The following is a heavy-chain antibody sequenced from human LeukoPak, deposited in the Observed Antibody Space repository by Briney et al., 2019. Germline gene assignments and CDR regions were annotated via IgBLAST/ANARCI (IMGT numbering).Heavy chain of an antibody. D-gene: IGHD1-14*01. V-gene: IGHV4-4*07. J-gene: IGHJ4*02. Sequence: PSQTLSPTCTVSARSINIYYCSWIRQPAGEGLEWIGRIYTSGSTNYNPPLKSRVTMSVDKSKNQFSLKLSSGTAADTAVYYCARSLKTGFDYGGQGTLVTVSS. CDR1: ARSINIYY. CDR3: ARSLKTGFDY. CDR2: IYTSGST.